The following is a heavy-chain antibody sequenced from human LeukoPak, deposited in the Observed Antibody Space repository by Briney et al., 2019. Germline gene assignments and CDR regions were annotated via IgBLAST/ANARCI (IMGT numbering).Heavy chain of an antibody. Sequence: SETLSLTCSVSGGSISSSSYHWGWIRQPPGKGLEWIGSIYYSGSTFYNPSLKSRVTISVDTSKNQFSLKLSSVTAADTAVYYCARDHNQYYYGSGVSGGWFDPWGQGTLVTVSS. D-gene: IGHD3-10*01. J-gene: IGHJ5*02. CDR3: ARDHNQYYYGSGVSGGWFDP. CDR2: IYYSGST. V-gene: IGHV4-39*07. CDR1: GGSISSSSYH.